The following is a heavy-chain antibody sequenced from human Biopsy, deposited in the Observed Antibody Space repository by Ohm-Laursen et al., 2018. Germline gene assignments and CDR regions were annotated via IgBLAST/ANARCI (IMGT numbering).Heavy chain of an antibody. Sequence: SLRLSCTASGFTFSSYGMHWVRQAPGKGLEWVAVIWYDGSRQYYADSVKGRFTISRDNSKNTLYLQMNSLRAKDTAVYYCARDGAAGYGLDVWGQGTTVTVSS. V-gene: IGHV3-33*01. J-gene: IGHJ6*02. D-gene: IGHD6-25*01. CDR3: ARDGAAGYGLDV. CDR2: IWYDGSRQ. CDR1: GFTFSSYG.